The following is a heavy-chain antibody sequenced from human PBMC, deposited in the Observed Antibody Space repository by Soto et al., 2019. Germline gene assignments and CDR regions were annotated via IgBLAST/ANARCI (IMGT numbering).Heavy chain of an antibody. CDR1: GFTVSSNY. CDR2: IYSGGST. D-gene: IGHD5-12*01. V-gene: IGHV3-66*01. Sequence: PGGSLRLSCAASGFTVSSNYLSCVRQAPGKGLEWVSVIYSGGSTYYADSVKGRFTISRDNSKNTLYLQMNTLRVEDTAVYYCAKQRGGYDRDFDYWGQGTLVTVSS. J-gene: IGHJ4*02. CDR3: AKQRGGYDRDFDY.